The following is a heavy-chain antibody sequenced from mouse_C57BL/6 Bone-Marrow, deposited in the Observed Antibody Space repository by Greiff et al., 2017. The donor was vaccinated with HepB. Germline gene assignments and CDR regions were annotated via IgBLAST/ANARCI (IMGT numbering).Heavy chain of an antibody. CDR2: ISNLAYSI. Sequence: EVQGVESGGGLVQPGGSLKLSCAASGFTFSDYGMAWVRQAPRKGPEWVAFISNLAYSIYYADTVTGRFTISRENAKNTLYLEMSSLRSEDTAMYYCARCYYYGSSYAMDYWGQGTSVTVSS. CDR1: GFTFSDYG. V-gene: IGHV5-15*01. J-gene: IGHJ4*01. CDR3: ARCYYYGSSYAMDY. D-gene: IGHD1-1*01.